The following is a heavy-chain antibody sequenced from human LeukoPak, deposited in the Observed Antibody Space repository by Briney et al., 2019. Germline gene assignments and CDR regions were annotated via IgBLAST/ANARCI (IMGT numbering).Heavy chain of an antibody. CDR3: TNYYDSSGPYSRGALHI. CDR1: GLAVSSHH. CDR2: ILRDGRT. D-gene: IGHD3-22*01. Sequence: VGALRLYCAASGLAVSSHHMSGVRQVPGKGLEWVSVILRDGRTYYADSVKGRFTISRDSSKNTLYLQMNSVSPDDTAVYYCTNYYDSSGPYSRGALHIWGQGTMVTVSS. V-gene: IGHV3-53*01. J-gene: IGHJ3*02.